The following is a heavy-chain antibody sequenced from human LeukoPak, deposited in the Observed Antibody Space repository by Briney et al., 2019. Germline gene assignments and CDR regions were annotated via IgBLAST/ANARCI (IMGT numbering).Heavy chain of an antibody. CDR3: ARGGFYDTSGPTWDWFDP. CDR1: GYTFTSYG. CDR2: INPSGGGT. Sequence: GASVKVSCKASGYTFTSYGISWVRQAPGQGLEWMAIINPSGGGTTYAQKFQGRVTMTRDTSTSTVYVELSSLRSEDTAVYYCARGGFYDTSGPTWDWFDPWGHGTLVTVSS. D-gene: IGHD3-22*01. J-gene: IGHJ5*02. V-gene: IGHV1-46*01.